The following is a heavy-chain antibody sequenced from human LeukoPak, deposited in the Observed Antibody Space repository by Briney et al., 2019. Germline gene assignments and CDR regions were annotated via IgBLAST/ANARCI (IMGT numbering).Heavy chain of an antibody. Sequence: PGGSLRLSCAASEFTFSSYSMNWVRQAPGKGLEWVSYITNSGNPKSYADSVKGRFTISRDNSKNTLYLQMNSLRAEDTAVYYCAKVGPLWFGIYDYWGQGTLVTVSS. CDR3: AKVGPLWFGIYDY. V-gene: IGHV3-48*01. CDR2: ITNSGNPK. CDR1: EFTFSSYS. D-gene: IGHD3-10*01. J-gene: IGHJ4*02.